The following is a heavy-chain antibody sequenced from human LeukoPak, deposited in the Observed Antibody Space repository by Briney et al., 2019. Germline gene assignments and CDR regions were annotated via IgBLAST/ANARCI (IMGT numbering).Heavy chain of an antibody. CDR1: GFTFSSYS. CDR2: ISSSSSYI. CDR3: ASSATTGGGVGY. J-gene: IGHJ4*02. V-gene: IGHV3-21*01. Sequence: GGSLRLSCAASGFTFSSYSMNWVRQAPGKGLEWVSSISSSSSYIYYADSVKGRFTISRDNAKNSLYLQMNSLRAEDTAAYYCASSATTGGGVGYWGQGTLVTVSS. D-gene: IGHD2-8*02.